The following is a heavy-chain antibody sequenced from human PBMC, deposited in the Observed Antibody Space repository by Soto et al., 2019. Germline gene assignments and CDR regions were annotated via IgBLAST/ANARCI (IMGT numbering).Heavy chain of an antibody. CDR3: ARYGDENAFDI. CDR1: GESFSGYY. CDR2: INHSGST. J-gene: IGHJ3*02. V-gene: IGHV4-34*01. Sequence: SETLSLTCAVSGESFSGYYWSWIRQPPGKGLEWIGEINHSGSTNYNPSLKSRVTISVDTSKNQFSLKLSSVTAADTAVYYCARYGDENAFDIWGQGTMVTVSS. D-gene: IGHD4-17*01.